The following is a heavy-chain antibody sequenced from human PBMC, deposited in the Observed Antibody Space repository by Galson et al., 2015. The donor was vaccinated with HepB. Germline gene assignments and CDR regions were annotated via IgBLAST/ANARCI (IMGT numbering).Heavy chain of an antibody. Sequence: SVKVSCKVSGYTLTELSMHWVRQAPGKGLEWMGGFDPEDGETIYAQKFQGRVTMTADTSTDTAYMELSSLRSEDTAVYYCATPPVGYGSGSYYAFDYWGQGTLVTVSS. CDR3: ATPPVGYGSGSYYAFDY. V-gene: IGHV1-24*01. J-gene: IGHJ4*02. CDR2: FDPEDGET. D-gene: IGHD3-10*01. CDR1: GYTLTELS.